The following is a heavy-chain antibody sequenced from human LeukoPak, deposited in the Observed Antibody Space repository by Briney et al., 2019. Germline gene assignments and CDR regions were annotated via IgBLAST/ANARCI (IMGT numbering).Heavy chain of an antibody. D-gene: IGHD6-13*01. CDR3: ARYGSYSSSWYFDY. CDR1: GGSISSSNW. V-gene: IGHV4-4*02. J-gene: IGHJ4*02. CDR2: IYHSGST. Sequence: PSETLSLTCAVSGGSISSSNWWSWVRQPPGKGLEWIGEIYHSGSTNYNPSLKSRVTISVDTSKNQFSLKLSSVTAADTAVYYCARYGSYSSSWYFDYWGQGTLVTVSS.